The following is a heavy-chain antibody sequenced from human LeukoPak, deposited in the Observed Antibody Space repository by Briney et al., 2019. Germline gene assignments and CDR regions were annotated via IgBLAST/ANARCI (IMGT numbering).Heavy chain of an antibody. V-gene: IGHV4-38-2*02. CDR3: ARDGRFPPEVLPRYFDY. CDR2: IYHSGST. D-gene: IGHD1-26*01. J-gene: IGHJ4*02. CDR1: GYSISSGYY. Sequence: SDTLSLTCTVSGYSISSGYYWGWIRQPPGKGLEWIGSIYHSGSTYYNPSLKSRVTISVDTSKNQFSLKLSSVTAADTAVYYCARDGRFPPEVLPRYFDYWGQGTLVTVSS.